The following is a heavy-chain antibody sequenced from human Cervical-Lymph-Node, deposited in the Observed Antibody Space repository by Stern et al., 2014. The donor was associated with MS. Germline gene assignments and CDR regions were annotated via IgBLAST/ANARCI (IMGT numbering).Heavy chain of an antibody. D-gene: IGHD2-2*01. CDR2: IDYSGST. Sequence: VQLVESGPGLVKPSETLSLTCTVSGGSIYNYYWTWIRQPPGKGLEWIGHIDYSGSTNYNPSLESRVTMSVDSSKNEFSLILTSVTAADTAVYYCARALRNAYPWFDPWGQGTLVTVSS. V-gene: IGHV4-59*01. CDR3: ARALRNAYPWFDP. J-gene: IGHJ5*01. CDR1: GGSIYNYY.